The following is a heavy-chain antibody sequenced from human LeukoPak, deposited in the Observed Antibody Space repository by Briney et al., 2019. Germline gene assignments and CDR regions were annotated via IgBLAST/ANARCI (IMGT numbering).Heavy chain of an antibody. CDR3: ARAPITSPFYFDY. V-gene: IGHV3-20*04. CDR2: INWSGGST. CDR1: GFAFAEHG. D-gene: IGHD2-2*01. Sequence: GGSLRLSCTASGFAFAEHGMSWDRHVPGKGLEWVSGINWSGGSTGYADPLRGRVTISRDNAKNSLYLQMDSLRAEDTALYYCARAPITSPFYFDYWGQGTLVTVSS. J-gene: IGHJ4*02.